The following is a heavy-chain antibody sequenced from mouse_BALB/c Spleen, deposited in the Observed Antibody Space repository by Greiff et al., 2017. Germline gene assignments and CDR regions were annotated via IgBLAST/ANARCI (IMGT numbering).Heavy chain of an antibody. J-gene: IGHJ1*01. V-gene: IGHV3-1*02. Sequence: EVKLVESGPDLVKPSQSLSLTCTVTGYSITSGYSWHWIRQFPGNKLEWMGYIHYSGSTNYNPSLKSRISITRDTSKNQFFLQLNSVTTEDTATYYCAREGIYYGNYNWYFDVWGAGTTVTVSS. CDR2: IHYSGST. CDR3: AREGIYYGNYNWYFDV. D-gene: IGHD2-1*01. CDR1: GYSITSGYS.